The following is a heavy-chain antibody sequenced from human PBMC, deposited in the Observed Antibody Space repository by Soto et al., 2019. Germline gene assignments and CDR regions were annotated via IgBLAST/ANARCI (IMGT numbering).Heavy chain of an antibody. CDR1: GGSVSSGSYY. V-gene: IGHV4-61*01. Sequence: SETLSLTCTVSGGSVSSGSYYWSWIRQPPGKGLEWIGYIYYSGSTNYKPSLKSRVTKSVDTSKNQLSLKLSSVTAADTAVYYCARLLPDCSGGSCYSGSYYGMDVWGQGTTVT. J-gene: IGHJ6*02. CDR2: IYYSGST. D-gene: IGHD2-15*01. CDR3: ARLLPDCSGGSCYSGSYYGMDV.